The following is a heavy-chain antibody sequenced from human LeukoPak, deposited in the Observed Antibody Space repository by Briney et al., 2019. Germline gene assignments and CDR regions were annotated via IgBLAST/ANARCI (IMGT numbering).Heavy chain of an antibody. CDR3: ATTTVTPNGDAFDI. V-gene: IGHV4-4*02. CDR1: GDSISSSNW. J-gene: IGHJ3*02. Sequence: SETLSLTCAAFGDSISSSNWWSWVRQPPGKGLEWIGEIYHGGTTNYNPSLKSRVTISIDKSKNHFSLNLSSVSAADTAVYYCATTTVTPNGDAFDIWGQGTLVTVSS. CDR2: IYHGGTT. D-gene: IGHD4-17*01.